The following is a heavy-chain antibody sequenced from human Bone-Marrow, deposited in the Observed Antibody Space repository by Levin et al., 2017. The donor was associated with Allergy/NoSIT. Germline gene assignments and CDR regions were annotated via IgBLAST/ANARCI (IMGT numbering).Heavy chain of an antibody. CDR2: IFAGGAA. Sequence: SETLSLTCTVSGDSINNTHHYWSWIRQPAGKGLEWIGRIFAGGAATYNPSLRSRVTISIDTSKNQFSLQLTSATAAASAVYYCARDETSISWHVGWFDSWGQGTLVTVSS. D-gene: IGHD6-13*01. V-gene: IGHV4-61*02. J-gene: IGHJ5*01. CDR3: ARDETSISWHVGWFDS. CDR1: GDSINNTHHY.